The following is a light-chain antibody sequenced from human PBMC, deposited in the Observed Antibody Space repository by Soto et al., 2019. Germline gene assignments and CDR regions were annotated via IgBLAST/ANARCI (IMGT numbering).Light chain of an antibody. Sequence: QSVLTQPASVSGSPGQSITISCTGTSSDVGAHNSVSWYQQHPGKAPKLIIFEFFNRSSGASTRFSGSKSGTTASLTLSGLQADDEADYYCSSYTDSSTYVFGTGTKVTVL. CDR2: EFF. CDR1: SSDVGAHNS. CDR3: SSYTDSSTYV. V-gene: IGLV2-14*01. J-gene: IGLJ1*01.